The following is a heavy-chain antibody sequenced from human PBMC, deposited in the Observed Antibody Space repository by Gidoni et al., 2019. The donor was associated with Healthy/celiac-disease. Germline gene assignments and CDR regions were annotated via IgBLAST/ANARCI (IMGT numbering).Heavy chain of an antibody. V-gene: IGHV3-23*01. CDR3: ANGPRGAAAGIVEPL. D-gene: IGHD6-13*01. CDR2: ISGSGGST. Sequence: EVQLLESGGGVVQPGGSLRLSCAASGFTVSSYAMSWVRQAQGKGLEWISAISGSGGSTYYADSLKGRFTISRDNSKNTLYLQMNSLRAEDTAVYYCANGPRGAAAGIVEPLWGQGTLVTVSS. CDR1: GFTVSSYA. J-gene: IGHJ4*02.